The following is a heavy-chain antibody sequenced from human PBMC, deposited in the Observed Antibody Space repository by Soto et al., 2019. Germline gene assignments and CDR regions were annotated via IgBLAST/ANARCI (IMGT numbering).Heavy chain of an antibody. Sequence: SETLSLTCTVSGGSISSDSYYWGWIRQSPEKGLEWIASISYSGSTYYNPTLKSRLIISVDTSKSQFSLKLNSVTPEDTAVYFCTRVRSTGSTWGQGTLVTVSS. D-gene: IGHD3-22*01. V-gene: IGHV4-39*01. J-gene: IGHJ5*02. CDR3: TRVRSTGST. CDR2: ISYSGST. CDR1: GGSISSDSYY.